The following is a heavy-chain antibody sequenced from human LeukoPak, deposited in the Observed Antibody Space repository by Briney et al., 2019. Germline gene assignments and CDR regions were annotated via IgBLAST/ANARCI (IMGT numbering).Heavy chain of an antibody. J-gene: IGHJ4*02. V-gene: IGHV3-74*01. CDR2: INSDGSWT. CDR3: VSFYETY. CDR1: GNYW. D-gene: IGHD2/OR15-2a*01. Sequence: GGSLRLSCAASGNYWMHWVRQAPGKGLVWVSHINSDGSWTSYADSVKGRFTISKDNAKNTVYLQMNSLRAEDTVVYYCVSFYETYWGRGTLVTVSS.